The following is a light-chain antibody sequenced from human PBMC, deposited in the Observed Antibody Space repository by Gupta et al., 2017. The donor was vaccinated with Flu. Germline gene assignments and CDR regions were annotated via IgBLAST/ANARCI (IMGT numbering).Light chain of an antibody. CDR3: QQSYSTPRT. CDR1: QSISSY. J-gene: IGKJ4*01. Sequence: SLSASVGDRVTITCRASQSISSYLNWYQQKPRKAPKVLIYAASNLQRGVPSRFSGSGSGRDFTLTISSLQPEDIATYYCQQSYSTPRTFGGGTGVEIK. CDR2: AAS. V-gene: IGKV1-39*01.